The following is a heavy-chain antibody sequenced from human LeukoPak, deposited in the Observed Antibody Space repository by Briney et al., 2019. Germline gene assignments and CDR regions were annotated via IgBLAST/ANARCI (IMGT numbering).Heavy chain of an antibody. CDR3: VKAPTMIVVVITHFDY. Sequence: PGGSLRLSCAASGFTFSSYAMSWVRQAPGKGLEWVSAISGSGGSTYYADSVKGRFTISRDNSKNTLYLQMNSLRAEDTAVYYCVKAPTMIVVVITHFDYWGQGTLVTVSS. CDR1: GFTFSSYA. D-gene: IGHD3-22*01. CDR2: ISGSGGST. V-gene: IGHV3-23*01. J-gene: IGHJ4*02.